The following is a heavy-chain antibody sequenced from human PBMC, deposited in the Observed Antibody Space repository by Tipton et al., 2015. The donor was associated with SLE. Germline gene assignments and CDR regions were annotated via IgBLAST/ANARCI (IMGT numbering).Heavy chain of an antibody. CDR1: GGSIISSSYY. D-gene: IGHD3-10*01. V-gene: IGHV4-39*07. J-gene: IGHJ4*02. Sequence: TLSLTCTVSGGSIISSSYYWGWIRQPPGKGLEYIGSTYYSGSPYYNPSLKSRVTISVDTSKNQFSLKLSSVTAADTAVYYCASITMVRGVDYWGQGTLVTVSS. CDR3: ASITMVRGVDY. CDR2: TYYSGSP.